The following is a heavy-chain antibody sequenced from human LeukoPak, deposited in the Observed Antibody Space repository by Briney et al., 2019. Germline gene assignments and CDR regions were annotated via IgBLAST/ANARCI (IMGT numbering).Heavy chain of an antibody. CDR1: GYTFTNYY. Sequence: ASVKVSCKASGYTFTNYYINWVRQATGQGLEWVGWMNPAGDDAGYAQRFQGRMTLTRDTSVSTVYMELSSLRSDDTAVYYCARGAVTTAVHWHFSLWGRGTLVTVSS. J-gene: IGHJ2*01. D-gene: IGHD4-17*01. CDR2: MNPAGDDA. CDR3: ARGAVTTAVHWHFSL. V-gene: IGHV1-8*01.